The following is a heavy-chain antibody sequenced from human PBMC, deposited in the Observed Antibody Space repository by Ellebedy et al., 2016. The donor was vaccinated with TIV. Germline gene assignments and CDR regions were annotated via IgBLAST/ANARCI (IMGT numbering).Heavy chain of an antibody. CDR2: INTDGRST. D-gene: IGHD5-18*01. CDR3: AREGDTAMVHGMDV. J-gene: IGHJ6*02. V-gene: IGHV3-74*01. CDR1: GFTFSSHW. Sequence: PGGSLRLSCAASGFTFSSHWMHWVRQAPGKGLVWVSRINTDGRSTTYADSVKGRFTISRDNAKNTLYLQLNSLRAEDTAVYYCAREGDTAMVHGMDVWGQGTTVTVSS.